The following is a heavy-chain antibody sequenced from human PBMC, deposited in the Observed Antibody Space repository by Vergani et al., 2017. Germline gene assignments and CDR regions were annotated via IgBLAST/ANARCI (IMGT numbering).Heavy chain of an antibody. J-gene: IGHJ4*02. D-gene: IGHD3-22*01. CDR3: ARDQPDSPLH. Sequence: EVQLVESGGGLVQPGRSLRRSCAASGFHFDDYALHWVRQAPGKGLEWVSGISWNSGSIGYADSVKGRFTISRDNASNSLYLQMNSLRAEYTALYYCARDQPDSPLHWGQGTLVTVSS. CDR2: ISWNSGSI. CDR1: GFHFDDYA. V-gene: IGHV3-9*01.